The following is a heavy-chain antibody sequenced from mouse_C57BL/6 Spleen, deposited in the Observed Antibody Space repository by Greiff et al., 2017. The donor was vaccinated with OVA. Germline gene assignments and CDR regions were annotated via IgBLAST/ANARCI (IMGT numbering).Heavy chain of an antibody. V-gene: IGHV5-17*01. D-gene: IGHD1-1*02. CDR2: ISSGSSTI. CDR1: GFTFSDYG. CDR3: ARDGDWYFDV. J-gene: IGHJ1*03. Sequence: EVMLVESGGGLVKPGGSLKLSCAASGFTFSDYGMHWVRQAPEKGLEWVAYISSGSSTIYYADTVKGRFTISRDNAKNTLFLQMTSLRSEDTAMYYCARDGDWYFDVWSTGTTVTVSS.